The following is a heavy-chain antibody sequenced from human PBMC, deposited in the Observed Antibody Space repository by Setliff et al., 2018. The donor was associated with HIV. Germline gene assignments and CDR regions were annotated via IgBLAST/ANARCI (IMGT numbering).Heavy chain of an antibody. D-gene: IGHD3-22*01. CDR1: GFIFSSYA. V-gene: IGHV3-30*01. CDR3: ARDKDYYDSSGYYYIYYNMDV. J-gene: IGHJ6*03. CDR2: MSYDGNNK. Sequence: GGSLRLSCAAPGFIFSSYAMHWVRQAPGKGLEWVAVMSYDGNNKYYADSVKGRFTISRDNSKNTLFLQMNSLRPEDTAVYYCARDKDYYDSSGYYYIYYNMDVWGKGTTVTVSS.